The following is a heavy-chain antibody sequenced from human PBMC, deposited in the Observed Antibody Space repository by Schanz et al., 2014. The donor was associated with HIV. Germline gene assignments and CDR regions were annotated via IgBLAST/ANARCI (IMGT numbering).Heavy chain of an antibody. CDR3: AREKYSSTWWRAGLYFYGMDV. J-gene: IGHJ6*02. CDR1: GFTFNDYY. Sequence: QAQLVESGGGVVQPGGSLRLSCAASGFTFNDYYMTWIRQAPGKGLEWVSYISDTGTTTYYADSVKGQFTISRDNSKNTLYLQMNSLRAEDTAVYYCAREKYSSTWWRAGLYFYGMDVWGQGTTVTVSS. D-gene: IGHD6-13*01. V-gene: IGHV3-11*04. CDR2: ISDTGTTT.